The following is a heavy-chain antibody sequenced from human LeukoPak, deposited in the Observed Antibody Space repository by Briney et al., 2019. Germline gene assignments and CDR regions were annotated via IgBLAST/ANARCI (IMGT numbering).Heavy chain of an antibody. J-gene: IGHJ6*02. V-gene: IGHV3-23*01. CDR1: GFTFSSYA. D-gene: IGHD3-16*02. Sequence: PGRSLRLSCAASGFTFSSYAMSWVRQAPGKGLEWVSAISGSGGSTYYADSVKGRFTISRDNSKNTLYLQMNSLRAEDTAVYYCAKEGKEYYDYVWGSYRPPNYYYGMDVWGQGTTVTVSS. CDR2: ISGSGGST. CDR3: AKEGKEYYDYVWGSYRPPNYYYGMDV.